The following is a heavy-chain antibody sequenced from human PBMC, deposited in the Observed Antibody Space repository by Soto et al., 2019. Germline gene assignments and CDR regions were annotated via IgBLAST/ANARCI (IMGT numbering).Heavy chain of an antibody. CDR1: GFTFSSYW. D-gene: IGHD3-3*01. J-gene: IGHJ3*02. CDR2: INSDGSST. CDR3: ARGLDTIFGVVTHDAFDI. Sequence: GGSLRLSCAASGFTFSSYWMHWVRQAPGKGLVWVSRINSDGSSTSYADSVKGRFTISRDNAKNTLYLQMNSLRAEDTAVYYCARGLDTIFGVVTHDAFDIWGQGTMVTVSS. V-gene: IGHV3-74*01.